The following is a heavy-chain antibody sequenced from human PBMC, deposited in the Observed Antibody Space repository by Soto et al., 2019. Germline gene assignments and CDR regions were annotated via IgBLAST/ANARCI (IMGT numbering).Heavy chain of an antibody. J-gene: IGHJ4*02. D-gene: IGHD4-17*01. Sequence: TLSLTCAVSGGSISSGGYSWSWIRQPPGKGLEWLARIDWDDDKYYSTSLETRLTISKDTSKNQVVLTMTNMDPVDTATYYCARIYGDFDVDYWGQGTLVTVSS. CDR3: ARIYGDFDVDY. V-gene: IGHV2-70*11. CDR2: IDWDDDK. CDR1: GGSISSGGYS.